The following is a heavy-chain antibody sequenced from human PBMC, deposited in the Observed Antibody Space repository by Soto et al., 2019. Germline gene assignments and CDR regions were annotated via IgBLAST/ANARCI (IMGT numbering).Heavy chain of an antibody. Sequence: GGSLRLSCAASGFTFSNAWMSWVRQAPGKGLEWVGRIKSKTDGGTTDYAAPVKGRFTISRDESKNTLYLQMNSLKTEDTAVYYCTTEPIEYSSSSGIDYWGQGTLVTVSS. CDR1: GFTFSNAW. D-gene: IGHD6-6*01. CDR3: TTEPIEYSSSSGIDY. J-gene: IGHJ4*02. CDR2: IKSKTDGGTT. V-gene: IGHV3-15*01.